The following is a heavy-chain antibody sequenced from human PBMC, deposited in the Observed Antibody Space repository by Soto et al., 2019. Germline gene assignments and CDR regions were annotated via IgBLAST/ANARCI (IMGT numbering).Heavy chain of an antibody. D-gene: IGHD3-22*01. J-gene: IGHJ6*02. Sequence: QVQLVQSGAEVKKPGSSVKVSCKASGGSFNSHAFSWVRQAPGQGLEWMGGIIPFFKATNYAQKFQGRITITADESTSTAYMDLSSLRSEDTAVYYCARGVPLNYCDSTYYYYAMDVWGQGTTVTVSS. CDR3: ARGVPLNYCDSTYYYYAMDV. CDR2: IIPFFKAT. CDR1: GGSFNSHA. V-gene: IGHV1-69*01.